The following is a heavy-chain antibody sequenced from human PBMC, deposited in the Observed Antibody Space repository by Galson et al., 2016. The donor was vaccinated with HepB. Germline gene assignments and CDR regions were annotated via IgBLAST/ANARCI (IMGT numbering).Heavy chain of an antibody. CDR2: INWNGDRI. V-gene: IGHV3-20*04. CDR1: GFIFDDYG. Sequence: SLRLSCAASGFIFDDYGMSWVRQAPGKGLEWVSGINWNGDRIGYADSVKGRFTISRDNAENSLYLQLNSLRAEDTALYYCAREAVAGTGDRWFDPWGQGTLVTVSS. CDR3: AREAVAGTGDRWFDP. J-gene: IGHJ5*02. D-gene: IGHD6-19*01.